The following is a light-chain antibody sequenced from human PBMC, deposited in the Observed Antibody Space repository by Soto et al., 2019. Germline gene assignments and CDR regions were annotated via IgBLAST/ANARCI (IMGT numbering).Light chain of an antibody. CDR3: MQALQTRIT. Sequence: DIVMTQSPLSLSVTPGEPASISCRSSQSLLHSNGYNYLDWYLQKPGQSPQLLIYLGSSRASGVPDRFSGSGSGTDFTLEISRVEAEDVGVYYCMQALQTRITFGQGTRLEIK. CDR2: LGS. V-gene: IGKV2-28*01. J-gene: IGKJ5*01. CDR1: QSLLHSNGYNY.